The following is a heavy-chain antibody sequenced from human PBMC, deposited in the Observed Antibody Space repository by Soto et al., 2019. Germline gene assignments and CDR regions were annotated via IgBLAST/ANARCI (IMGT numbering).Heavy chain of an antibody. D-gene: IGHD6-13*01. CDR3: ARPYLAAAQYCFDY. J-gene: IGHJ4*02. CDR1: GFTFSSYA. Sequence: QVQLVESGGGVVQPGRSLRLSCAASGFTFSSYAMHWVRQAPGKGLEWVAVISYDGSNKYYADSVKGRFTISRDNSKNTLYLQMNSLRAEDTAVYYCARPYLAAAQYCFDYWGQGPLVTVSS. V-gene: IGHV3-30-3*01. CDR2: ISYDGSNK.